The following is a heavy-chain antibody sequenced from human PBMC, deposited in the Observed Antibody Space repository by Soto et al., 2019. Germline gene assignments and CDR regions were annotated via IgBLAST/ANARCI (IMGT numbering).Heavy chain of an antibody. V-gene: IGHV5-10-1*01. Sequence: XGSLKIYCQGSEYSFTSYLLSWVRQMPGKGLDWMGSIDPSDSYTNYSPSFQGHVTISADKSISTAYLQWSSLKASDTAMYYCARHKGYCSSTRCYWISAFDLWGQGTMVTVSS. CDR3: ARHKGYCSSTRCYWISAFDL. D-gene: IGHD2-2*01. J-gene: IGHJ3*01. CDR1: EYSFTSYL. CDR2: IDPSDSYT.